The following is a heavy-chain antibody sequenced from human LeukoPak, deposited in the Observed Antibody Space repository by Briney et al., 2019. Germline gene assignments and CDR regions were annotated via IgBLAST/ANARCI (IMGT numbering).Heavy chain of an antibody. D-gene: IGHD2-2*02. CDR1: GFTFSHYG. CDR2: ISSGPSAT. J-gene: IGHJ4*02. V-gene: IGHV3-48*04. Sequence: PGGSLRLSCAVSGFTFSHYGMSWVRQAPGKGLEWISYISSGPSATYYADSVEGRFTISRDNAKNSLYLQMNSLRAEDMAVYYCAKGDQGYCSSTSCYMDNWGQGTLVTVSS. CDR3: AKGDQGYCSSTSCYMDN.